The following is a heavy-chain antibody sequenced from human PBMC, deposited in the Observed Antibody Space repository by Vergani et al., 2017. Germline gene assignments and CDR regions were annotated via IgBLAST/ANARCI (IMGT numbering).Heavy chain of an antibody. J-gene: IGHJ4*02. CDR2: VFHSGNT. Sequence: QVQLQESGPGLVKPSETLSLTCDVSNYSITTGFYWAWIRQPPGKGLEWIGSVFHSGNTYYNPSLESRVTISADPSKNQFSLQLTSVTAADTALYYCARXHRGYYDSSGYFDYWGQGTLITVSS. V-gene: IGHV4-38-2*01. CDR1: NYSITTGFY. D-gene: IGHD3-22*01. CDR3: ARXHRGYYDSSGYFDY.